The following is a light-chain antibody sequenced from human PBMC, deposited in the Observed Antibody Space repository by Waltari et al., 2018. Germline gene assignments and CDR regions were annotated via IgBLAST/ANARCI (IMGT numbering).Light chain of an antibody. CDR3: QHYLRLPVT. CDR1: QSFSRS. J-gene: IGKJ1*01. Sequence: EIVLTQSPGTLSLSLGERATVSCRASQSFSRSLAWYQQKPGQAPRLLIYGASTRATGIPDRLSGSGSGTDFSPTISRLEPDDFAVYYCQHYLRLPVTFGQGTTVEI. CDR2: GAS. V-gene: IGKV3-20*01.